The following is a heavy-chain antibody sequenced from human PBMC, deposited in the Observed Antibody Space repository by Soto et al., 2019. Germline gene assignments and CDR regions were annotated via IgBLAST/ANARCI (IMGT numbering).Heavy chain of an antibody. J-gene: IGHJ4*02. CDR3: ARVTGHGDFSFDY. V-gene: IGHV4-30-4*01. CDR2: IYYSGST. CDR1: GGSISSGDYY. Sequence: SSETLSLTCTVSGGSISSGDYYWSWIRQPPGKGLEWIGYIYYSGSTYYNPSLKSRVTISVDTSKNQFSLKLSSVTAADTAVYYCARVTGHGDFSFDYWGQGTLVTVSS. D-gene: IGHD4-17*01.